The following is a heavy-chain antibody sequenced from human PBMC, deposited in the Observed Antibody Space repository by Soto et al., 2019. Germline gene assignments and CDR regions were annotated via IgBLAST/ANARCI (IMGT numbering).Heavy chain of an antibody. CDR3: ARDRNWSILANYYYGMDV. CDR2: ISYDGSNK. V-gene: IGHV3-30-3*01. CDR1: GFTFSSYA. Sequence: QVQLVESGGGVVQPGRSLRLSCAASGFTFSSYAMHWVRQAPGKGLEWVAVISYDGSNKYYADSVKGRFTISRDNSKNTLYLQMNSLRAEDTAVYYCARDRNWSILANYYYGMDVW. J-gene: IGHJ6*01. D-gene: IGHD2-21*01.